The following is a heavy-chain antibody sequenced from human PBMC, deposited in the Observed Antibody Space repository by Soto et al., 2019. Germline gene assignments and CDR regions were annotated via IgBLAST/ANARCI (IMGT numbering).Heavy chain of an antibody. V-gene: IGHV3-23*01. D-gene: IGHD6-19*01. CDR2: ISGSGGST. CDR3: AKDRDSSGWYWDYFDY. J-gene: IGHJ4*02. CDR1: GFTFSSCA. Sequence: GALRLSCAASGFTFSSCAMSWVRPAPGKGLEWVSAISGSGGSTYYADSVKGRFTISRDNSKNTLYLQMNSLRAEDTAVYYCAKDRDSSGWYWDYFDYWGQGTLVTVSS.